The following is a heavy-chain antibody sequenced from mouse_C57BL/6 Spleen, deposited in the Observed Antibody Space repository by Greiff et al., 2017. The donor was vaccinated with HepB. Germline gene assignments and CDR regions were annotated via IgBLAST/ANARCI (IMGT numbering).Heavy chain of an antibody. CDR2: INPYNGGT. D-gene: IGHD1-1*01. Sequence: VQLQQSGPVLVKPGASVKMSCKASGYTFTDYYMNWVKQSHGKSLEWIGVINPYNGGTSYNQKFKGKATLTVDKSSSTAYMELNSLTSEDSAVYYCARGGSSPLDYWGQGTTLTVSS. J-gene: IGHJ2*01. CDR1: GYTFTDYY. CDR3: ARGGSSPLDY. V-gene: IGHV1-19*01.